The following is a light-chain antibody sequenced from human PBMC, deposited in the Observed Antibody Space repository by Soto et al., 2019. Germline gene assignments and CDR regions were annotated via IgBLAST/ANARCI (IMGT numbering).Light chain of an antibody. CDR2: GSS. CDR1: QSLGSSL. Sequence: DIVLTQSPGTLSLSPGERATLSCRASQSLGSSLLVWYQQRPGQSPRLLLYGSSNRATGIPDRFSGSGSGTDFTLTISRLEPEDFAVYYCQHYGTSHFTFGPGTKVDIK. CDR3: QHYGTSHFT. V-gene: IGKV3-20*01. J-gene: IGKJ3*01.